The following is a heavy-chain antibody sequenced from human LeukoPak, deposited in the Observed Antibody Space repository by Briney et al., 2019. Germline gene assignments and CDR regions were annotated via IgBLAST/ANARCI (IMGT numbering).Heavy chain of an antibody. D-gene: IGHD6-6*01. V-gene: IGHV4-34*01. CDR2: INHSGST. J-gene: IGHJ4*02. Sequence: PSETLSLTCAVYGGSFSGYYGSWIRQPPGKGLEWIGEINHSGSTNYNPSLKSRVTISVDTSKNQFSLKLSSVTAADTAVYYCARGVAARPRFDYWGQGTLVTVSS. CDR3: ARGVAARPRFDY. CDR1: GGSFSGYY.